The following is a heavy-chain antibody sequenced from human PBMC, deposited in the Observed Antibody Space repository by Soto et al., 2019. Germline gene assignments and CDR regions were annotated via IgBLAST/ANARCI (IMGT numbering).Heavy chain of an antibody. J-gene: IGHJ6*02. Sequence: QVQLVQSGTEVKKPGASVKVSCKTSGYSFANQAINWVRQAPGQGLEWVGWISGRSGNSNYAETVRGRVTLTTDTSTGTAYLALRALTTDDTAGYYCARGYAGSAYFYPLGDGIDVWGQGTTVTVSS. CDR3: ARGYAGSAYFYPLGDGIDV. D-gene: IGHD3-10*01. CDR1: GYSFANQA. CDR2: ISGRSGNS. V-gene: IGHV1-18*01.